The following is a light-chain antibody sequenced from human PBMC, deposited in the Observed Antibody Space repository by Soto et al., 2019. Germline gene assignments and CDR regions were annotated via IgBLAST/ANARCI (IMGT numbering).Light chain of an antibody. V-gene: IGKV1-39*01. Sequence: DIQMTQSPSSLSASVGDTVTFTCRASQSISEYLNWYQQKPRKAPRLLIYAASNLDNGVPSRFSGSGSGTTFTLTIRSLQPEDFATYYCQQSYSFPRTFGQGTKVDIK. CDR1: QSISEY. CDR2: AAS. CDR3: QQSYSFPRT. J-gene: IGKJ1*01.